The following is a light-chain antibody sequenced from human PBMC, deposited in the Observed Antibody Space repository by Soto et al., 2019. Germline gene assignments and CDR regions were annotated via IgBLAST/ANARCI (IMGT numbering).Light chain of an antibody. Sequence: DIQMTQSPSSLSASVGDRVTITCRASQSISTYLNWYQQKPEKAPKLLIYAASTVHTGVPSRFSASGSGTDFTLTISSLQPEDFATYYCQQSYSTPQLTFGGGTKVEIK. CDR1: QSISTY. J-gene: IGKJ4*01. V-gene: IGKV1-39*01. CDR2: AAS. CDR3: QQSYSTPQLT.